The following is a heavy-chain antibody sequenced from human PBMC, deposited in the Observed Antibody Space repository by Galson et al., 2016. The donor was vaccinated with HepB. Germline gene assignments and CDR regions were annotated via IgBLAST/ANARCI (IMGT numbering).Heavy chain of an antibody. CDR3: AKGDPYYYYGMDV. Sequence: SLRLSCAASGFTFSSYAMSWVRQAPGKGLEWVSAISGSDGSTYYADSVKGRFTISRGNSKNTLYLQMNSLRADDTAVYYCAKGDPYYYYGMDVWGQGTTVTVSS. CDR1: GFTFSSYA. CDR2: ISGSDGST. V-gene: IGHV3-23*01. J-gene: IGHJ6*02.